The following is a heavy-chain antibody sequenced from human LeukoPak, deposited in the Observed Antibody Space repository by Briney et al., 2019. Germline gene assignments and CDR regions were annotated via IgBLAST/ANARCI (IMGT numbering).Heavy chain of an antibody. CDR3: TRGDSSGYYYAPPDY. V-gene: IGHV3-30*04. D-gene: IGHD3-22*01. J-gene: IGHJ4*02. CDR2: ISYAGSNE. Sequence: GRALRFSCAASGFTFSSYAMHWVRQAPGKGREGVAVISYAGSNEYYADSVKGGFTISRDNSKNTLYLQMTSLRAEDTAVYYCTRGDSSGYYYAPPDYWGQGTLVTVSS. CDR1: GFTFSSYA.